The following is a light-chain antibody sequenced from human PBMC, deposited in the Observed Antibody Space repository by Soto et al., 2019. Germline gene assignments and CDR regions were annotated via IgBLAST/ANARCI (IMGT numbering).Light chain of an antibody. Sequence: EIVMTQSPATLSVSPRERATLSCRASQSVGTKLAWYKQKPGQAPRLLIYGASTRATGIPARFSGSGSGTEFTLTISSLQSEDFAVYYCQHYNNWPLTFGGGTKVDIK. V-gene: IGKV3-15*01. CDR3: QHYNNWPLT. J-gene: IGKJ4*01. CDR1: QSVGTK. CDR2: GAS.